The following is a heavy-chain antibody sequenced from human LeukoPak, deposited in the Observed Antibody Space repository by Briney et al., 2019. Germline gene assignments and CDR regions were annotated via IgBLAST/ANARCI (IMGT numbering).Heavy chain of an antibody. CDR2: INWNAGNA. CDR3: AREFSGFDY. CDR1: GFTFDDYD. J-gene: IGHJ4*02. Sequence: GGSLRLSCAASGFTFDDYDMSWVRQAPGKGLEWVSNINWNAGNAGYADSVKGRFTISRDNAKNSLYLQMNSLRAEDTAVYYCAREFSGFDYWGQGTLVTVSS. V-gene: IGHV3-20*04. D-gene: IGHD3-3*02.